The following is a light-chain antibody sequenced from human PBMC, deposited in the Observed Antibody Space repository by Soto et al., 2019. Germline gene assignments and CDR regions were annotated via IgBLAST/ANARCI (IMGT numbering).Light chain of an antibody. CDR1: SSDVGGYNY. Sequence: QSVLTQPASVSGSPGESITISCTGTSSDVGGYNYVSWYQHHPGKAPKLMIYDVTNRPSGVSNRFSGSKSGNTASLTISGLQAEDEADYYCGSYRNNMANVFGTGTKLTVL. J-gene: IGLJ1*01. CDR2: DVT. V-gene: IGLV2-14*03. CDR3: GSYRNNMANV.